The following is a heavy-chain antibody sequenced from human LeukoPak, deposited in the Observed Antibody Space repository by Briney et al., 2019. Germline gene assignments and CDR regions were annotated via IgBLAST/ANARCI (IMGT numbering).Heavy chain of an antibody. CDR3: ARAPRRRRGGGLSDYFDY. Sequence: NPSETLSLTCAVYGGSFSGYYWSWIRQPPGKGLEWIGEINHSGSTNYNPSLKSRVTISVDTSKNQFSLKLSSVTAADTAVYYCARAPRRRRGGGLSDYFDYWGQGTLVTVSS. V-gene: IGHV4-34*01. D-gene: IGHD2-15*01. J-gene: IGHJ4*02. CDR2: INHSGST. CDR1: GGSFSGYY.